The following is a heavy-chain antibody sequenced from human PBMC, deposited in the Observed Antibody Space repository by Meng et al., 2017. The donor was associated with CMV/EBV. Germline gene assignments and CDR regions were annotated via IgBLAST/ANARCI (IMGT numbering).Heavy chain of an antibody. Sequence: SCAAADLHVSSNYMSWVRQAPGKWLEWVSVIYSGGSIYYADSVKGRFTISRDNAKNSLYLQMNSLRAEDTAVYYCARDPGNSYGFYWGQGTLVTVSS. J-gene: IGHJ4*02. D-gene: IGHD5-18*01. CDR3: ARDPGNSYGFY. V-gene: IGHV3-53*01. CDR1: DLHVSSNY. CDR2: IYSGGSI.